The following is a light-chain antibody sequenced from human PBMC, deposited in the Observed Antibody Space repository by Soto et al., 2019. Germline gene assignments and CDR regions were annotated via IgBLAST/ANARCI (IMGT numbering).Light chain of an antibody. CDR1: QSVSSSY. CDR3: QHPKT. Sequence: TQSPSTLSGSVGDRVTITCRASQSVSSSYLAWYQQKPGQAPRLLIYGASSRATGIPDRFSGSGSGTDFTLTISRLEPDDFATYYCQHPKTFGQGTKVDIK. V-gene: IGKV3-20*01. J-gene: IGKJ1*01. CDR2: GAS.